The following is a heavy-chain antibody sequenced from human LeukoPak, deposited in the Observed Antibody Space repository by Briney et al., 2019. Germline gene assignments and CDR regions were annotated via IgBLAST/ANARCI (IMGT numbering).Heavy chain of an antibody. J-gene: IGHJ3*02. CDR1: GYTFTSYD. V-gene: IGHV1-8*01. CDR2: MNPNSGNT. CDR3: ARGSGHRITIFGVVIVSGAFDI. D-gene: IGHD3-3*01. Sequence: GASVKVSCKASGYTFTSYDINWVRQATGQGLEWMGWMNPNSGNTGYAQKFQGGVTMTRNASISTAYMELSSLRSEDTAVYYCARGSGHRITIFGVVIVSGAFDIWGQGTMVTVSS.